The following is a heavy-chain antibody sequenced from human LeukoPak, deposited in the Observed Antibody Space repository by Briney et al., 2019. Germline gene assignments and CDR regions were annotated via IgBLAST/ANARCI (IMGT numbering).Heavy chain of an antibody. Sequence: GGSLRLSCAASGFTFSSYGMHWVRQAPGKGLEWVAFIRYDGSNKYYADSVKGRFTISRDNSKNTLYLQMNSLRAEDTAVYYCARAYSSSWTDYYYYYMDVWGKGTTVTISS. CDR2: IRYDGSNK. V-gene: IGHV3-30*02. D-gene: IGHD6-13*01. CDR3: ARAYSSSWTDYYYYYMDV. J-gene: IGHJ6*03. CDR1: GFTFSSYG.